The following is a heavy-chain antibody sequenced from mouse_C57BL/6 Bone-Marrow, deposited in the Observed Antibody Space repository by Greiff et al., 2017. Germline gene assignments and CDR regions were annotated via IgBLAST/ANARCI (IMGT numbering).Heavy chain of an antibody. CDR1: GYTFTSYW. D-gene: IGHD1-1*01. CDR3: ASDYGSSYDWFAY. Sequence: QVQLQQPGAELVKPGASVKLSCKASGYTFTSYWMHWVKQRPGQGLEWIGMIHPNSGSTNYNEKFKSKATLTVDKSSSTAYMQLSSLTSEYSAVYDCASDYGSSYDWFAYWGQGSLVTVSA. J-gene: IGHJ3*01. V-gene: IGHV1-64*01. CDR2: IHPNSGST.